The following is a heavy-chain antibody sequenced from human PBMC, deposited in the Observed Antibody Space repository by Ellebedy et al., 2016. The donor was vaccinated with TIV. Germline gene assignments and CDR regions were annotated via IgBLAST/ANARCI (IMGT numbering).Heavy chain of an antibody. J-gene: IGHJ3*02. V-gene: IGHV1-18*01. Sequence: AASVKVSCKASGYTFRNFGLFWVRQAPGQGLEWMGWISTANGKTKYAENFQGRITMTTDTSTNTVYMELRSLRSDDTAVYYCARGRITMRVPTTRDDTFGIWGQGTMVTISS. CDR1: GYTFRNFG. D-gene: IGHD3-22*01. CDR2: ISTANGKT. CDR3: ARGRITMRVPTTRDDTFGI.